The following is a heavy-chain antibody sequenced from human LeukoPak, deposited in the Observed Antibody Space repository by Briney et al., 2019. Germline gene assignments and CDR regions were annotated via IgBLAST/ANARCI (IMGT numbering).Heavy chain of an antibody. CDR1: GFTFSSYA. V-gene: IGHV3-23*01. CDR3: AKADIITMVRGVTLDAFDI. Sequence: GGSLRLSCAASGFTFSSYAMSWVRKAPGKGREWVSAISGSGGSTYYADSVKGRFTISRDNSKNTLYLQMNSLRAEDTAVYYCAKADIITMVRGVTLDAFDIWGQGTMVTVSS. D-gene: IGHD3-10*01. CDR2: ISGSGGST. J-gene: IGHJ3*02.